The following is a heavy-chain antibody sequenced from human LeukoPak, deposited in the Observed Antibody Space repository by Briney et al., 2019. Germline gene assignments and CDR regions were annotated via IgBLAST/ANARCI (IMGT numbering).Heavy chain of an antibody. CDR2: IIPILGIA. CDR1: GGTFSSYT. Sequence: SVKVSCXASGGTFSSYTISWVRRAPGQGLEWMGRIIPILGIANYAQKFQGRVTITADKSTSTAYMELSSLRSEDTAVYYYAGHPGYSSGATDYWGQGTLVTVSS. J-gene: IGHJ4*02. V-gene: IGHV1-69*02. D-gene: IGHD6-19*01. CDR3: AGHPGYSSGATDY.